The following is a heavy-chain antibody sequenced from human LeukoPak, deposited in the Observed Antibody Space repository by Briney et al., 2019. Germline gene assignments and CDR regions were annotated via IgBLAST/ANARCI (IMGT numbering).Heavy chain of an antibody. CDR3: ASSVGYYYDSSGSQDAFDI. D-gene: IGHD3-22*01. V-gene: IGHV4-59*01. CDR2: IYDSGST. Sequence: SETLSLTCTVSGGPISSYYWSWIRQPPGKGLGWSGYIYDSGSTNYNTSLKSRVTISVDTSKNQFSLKLSSVTAADTAVYYCASSVGYYYDSSGSQDAFDIWGQGTMVTVSS. J-gene: IGHJ3*02. CDR1: GGPISSYY.